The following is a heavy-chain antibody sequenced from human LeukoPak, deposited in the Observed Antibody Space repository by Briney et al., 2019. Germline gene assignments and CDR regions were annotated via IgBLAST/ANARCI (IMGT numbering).Heavy chain of an antibody. J-gene: IGHJ3*02. D-gene: IGHD4-17*01. CDR3: ARDSSSYGGDAFDI. Sequence: GGSLRLSCAASGFTVSNKYMTWVRQAPGKGLEGVSLIYSDGRTYYADSVKGRCTISRDNAKNSLYLQMNSLRAEDTAVYYCARDSSSYGGDAFDIWGQGTMVTVSS. V-gene: IGHV3-53*01. CDR1: GFTVSNKY. CDR2: IYSDGRT.